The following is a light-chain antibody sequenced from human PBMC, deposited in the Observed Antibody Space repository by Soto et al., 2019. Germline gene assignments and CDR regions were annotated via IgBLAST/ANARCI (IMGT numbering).Light chain of an antibody. CDR2: EVS. CDR1: SSDVGGYNY. J-gene: IGLJ2*01. CDR3: SSYTSSSTVV. V-gene: IGLV2-14*01. Sequence: QSALTQPASVSGSPGQSITISCTGTSSDVGGYNYVSWYQQHPGKAPKLMIYEVSNRPSGVSNRFSGSKSGNTASLTISGLQAEDEADYYCSSYTSSSTVVFGGGNKRTVL.